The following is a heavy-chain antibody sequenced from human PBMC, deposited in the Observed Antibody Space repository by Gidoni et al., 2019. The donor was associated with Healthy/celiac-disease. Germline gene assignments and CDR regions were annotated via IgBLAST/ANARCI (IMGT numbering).Heavy chain of an antibody. Sequence: EVQLVESGGGLVKPGGSLRLSCAASGFTFSNAWMSWVRQAPGKGLEWVGRIKSKTDGGTTDYAAPVKGRFTISRDDSKNTLYLQMNSLKTEDTAVYYCTTVEWLLLSVDYYGMDVWGQGTTVTVSS. CDR1: GFTFSNAW. J-gene: IGHJ6*02. CDR2: IKSKTDGGTT. CDR3: TTVEWLLLSVDYYGMDV. D-gene: IGHD3-3*01. V-gene: IGHV3-15*01.